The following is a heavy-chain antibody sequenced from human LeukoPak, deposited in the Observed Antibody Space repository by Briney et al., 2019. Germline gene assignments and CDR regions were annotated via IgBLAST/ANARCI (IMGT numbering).Heavy chain of an antibody. J-gene: IGHJ3*02. D-gene: IGHD2-2*01. Sequence: SETLSLTCTVSGGSISSSSYYWGWIRQPPGKGLEWIGRIYYSGSTYYNPSLKSRVTISVDTSKNQFSLKLGSVTAADTAVYYCARHSRIVVVPAAITWPGLDAFDIWGQGTMVTVSS. V-gene: IGHV4-39*01. CDR1: GGSISSSSYY. CDR3: ARHSRIVVVPAAITWPGLDAFDI. CDR2: IYYSGST.